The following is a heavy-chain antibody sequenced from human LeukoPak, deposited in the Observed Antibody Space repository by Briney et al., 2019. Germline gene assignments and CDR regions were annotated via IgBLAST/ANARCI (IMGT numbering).Heavy chain of an antibody. D-gene: IGHD4-17*01. CDR2: IYYSGST. CDR3: ARDNHAYGDSHPFDY. CDR1: GGSISSYY. J-gene: IGHJ4*02. V-gene: IGHV4-59*06. Sequence: SETLSLTCTVSGGSISSYYWSWIRQHPGKGLEWIGYIYYSGSTYYNPSLKSRVTISVDTSKNQFSLKLSSVTAADTAVYYCARDNHAYGDSHPFDYWGQGTLVTVSS.